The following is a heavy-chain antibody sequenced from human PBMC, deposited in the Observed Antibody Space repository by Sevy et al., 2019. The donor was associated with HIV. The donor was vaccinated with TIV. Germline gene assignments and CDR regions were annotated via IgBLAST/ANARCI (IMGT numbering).Heavy chain of an antibody. CDR1: GFTFTTYW. Sequence: GGSLRLSCATSGFTFTTYWMHWVRQSPGKGLVWVSRINSDGSITDYADSVKGRFTISRDNAKNSLYLQMNSLRAEDTAVYYCARKMELLVPDYWGQGTLVTVSS. CDR3: ARKMELLVPDY. CDR2: INSDGSIT. D-gene: IGHD2-21*02. J-gene: IGHJ4*02. V-gene: IGHV3-74*01.